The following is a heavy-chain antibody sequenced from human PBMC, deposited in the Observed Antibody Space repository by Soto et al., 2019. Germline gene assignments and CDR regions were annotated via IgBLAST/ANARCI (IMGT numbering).Heavy chain of an antibody. CDR3: ARDALVVVVAADAFDI. CDR2: ISSSSSTI. Sequence: GGSLRLSCAASGFTFSSYSMNWVRQAPGKGLEWVSYISSSSSTIYYADSVKGRFTISRDNAKNSLYLQMNSLRDEDTAVYYCARDALVVVVAADAFDIWGQGTMVTVSS. CDR1: GFTFSSYS. V-gene: IGHV3-48*02. D-gene: IGHD2-15*01. J-gene: IGHJ3*02.